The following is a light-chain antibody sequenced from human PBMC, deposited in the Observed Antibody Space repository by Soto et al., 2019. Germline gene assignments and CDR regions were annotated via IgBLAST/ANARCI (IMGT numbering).Light chain of an antibody. CDR2: GAS. J-gene: IGKJ2*01. V-gene: IGKV1-27*01. Sequence: DIQMTQSPSSLSASVGDRVTITCRASQGISNYLAWYQHKPGKVPELLISGASTLQSGVPSRFSGSGSGTAFTLTISNLQPEDVATYYCQKYSGPPYTFGQGTTLEIK. CDR1: QGISNY. CDR3: QKYSGPPYT.